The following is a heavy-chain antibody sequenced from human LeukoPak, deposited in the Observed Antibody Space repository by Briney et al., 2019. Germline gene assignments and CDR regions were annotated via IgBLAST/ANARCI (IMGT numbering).Heavy chain of an antibody. J-gene: IGHJ6*02. CDR2: IFRSGHT. CDR3: ARGQSSPYYYYGMDV. CDR1: GGSISVFY. Sequence: SETLSLTCTVSGGSISVFYWSWLRQPPGKGLEWIGYIFRSGHTNYNPSLKSRVTISVDTSKNQFSLKLSSVTAADTAVYYCARGQSSPYYYYGMDVWGQGTTVTVSS. D-gene: IGHD6-6*01. V-gene: IGHV4-59*12.